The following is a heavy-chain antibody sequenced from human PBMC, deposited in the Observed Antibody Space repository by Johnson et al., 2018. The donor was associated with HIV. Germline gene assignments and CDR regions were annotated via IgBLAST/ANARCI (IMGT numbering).Heavy chain of an antibody. V-gene: IGHV3-48*04. CDR1: GSTFSSYG. D-gene: IGHD3-10*01. CDR2: ISAI. Sequence: VQLVESGGGVVQPGRSLRLSCAASGSTFSSYGMHWVRQAPGKGLAWLSYISAISYADFVKGRFTISRANANNSLSLQMNGLRAENTAVYLCARDRVENYYGSGSYYDAFAIWGQGTMVTVSS. CDR3: ARDRVENYYGSGSYYDAFAI. J-gene: IGHJ3*02.